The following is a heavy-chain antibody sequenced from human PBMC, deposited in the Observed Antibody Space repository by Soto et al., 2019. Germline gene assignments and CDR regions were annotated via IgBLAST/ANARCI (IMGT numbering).Heavy chain of an antibody. CDR1: GYTFTSYA. V-gene: IGHV1-3*01. D-gene: IGHD2-2*01. CDR2: INSVNGNT. J-gene: IGHJ4*02. CDR3: ARDMGECSSSSCYHPLFDY. Sequence: ASVKVSCKASGYTFTSYAIHWVRQAPGQRLEWMGWINSVNGNTKYSQKFQGRVTITRDTSASTAYMELSSLRSEDTAVYYCARDMGECSSSSCYHPLFDYWGQGTLVTVSS.